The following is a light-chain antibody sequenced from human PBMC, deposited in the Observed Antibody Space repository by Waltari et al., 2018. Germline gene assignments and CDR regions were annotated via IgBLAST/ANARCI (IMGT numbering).Light chain of an antibody. CDR1: QSISNY. Sequence: LQMTQSPSSLSASVGDRVTITCRASQSISNYLNWYQQKPGKAPTLLIYAAPSLQSGGPSRFSRSGSGTDFTLSISSLQPEDSATYYCQQSYSTTTFGQGTKVEI. V-gene: IGKV1-39*01. CDR2: AAP. J-gene: IGKJ1*01. CDR3: QQSYSTTT.